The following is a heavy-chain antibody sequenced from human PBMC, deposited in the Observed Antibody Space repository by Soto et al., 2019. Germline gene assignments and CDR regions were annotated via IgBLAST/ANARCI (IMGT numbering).Heavy chain of an antibody. CDR2: ISYDGSNK. V-gene: IGHV3-30*03. D-gene: IGHD6-19*01. Sequence: QVQLVESGGGVVQPGRSLRLSCAASGFTFSSYGMHWVRQAPGKGLEWVAVISYDGSNKYYADSVKGRFTISRDNSKNTLYLQMNSLRAEDTAVYYCAILIAVAGTDSFDYWGQGTLVIVSS. CDR1: GFTFSSYG. J-gene: IGHJ4*02. CDR3: AILIAVAGTDSFDY.